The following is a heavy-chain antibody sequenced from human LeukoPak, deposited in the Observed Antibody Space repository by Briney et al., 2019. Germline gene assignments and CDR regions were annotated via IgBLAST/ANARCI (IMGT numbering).Heavy chain of an antibody. D-gene: IGHD6-13*01. CDR2: IKQDGSEK. CDR3: ARVAAAGFDY. CDR1: GFTFSSHW. Sequence: PGGSLRLSCAASGFTFSSHWMSWVRQAPGKGLEWVANIKQDGSEKYYVDSVKGRFTISRDNAKNSLYLQMNILRAEDTAVYYCARVAAAGFDYWGQGTLVTVSS. J-gene: IGHJ4*02. V-gene: IGHV3-7*01.